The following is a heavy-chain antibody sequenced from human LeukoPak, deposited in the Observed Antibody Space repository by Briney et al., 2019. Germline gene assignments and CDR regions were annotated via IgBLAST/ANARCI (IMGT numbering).Heavy chain of an antibody. Sequence: ASVKVSCKASGYTFTGYYMHWMRQAPGQGLGWMGRINPNSGGTNYAQKFQGRVTMTRDTSISTAYMELSRLRSDDTAVYYCASLAFDYYDSSGYELWGQGTLVTVSS. V-gene: IGHV1-2*06. D-gene: IGHD3-22*01. CDR3: ASLAFDYYDSSGYEL. CDR1: GYTFTGYY. CDR2: INPNSGGT. J-gene: IGHJ4*02.